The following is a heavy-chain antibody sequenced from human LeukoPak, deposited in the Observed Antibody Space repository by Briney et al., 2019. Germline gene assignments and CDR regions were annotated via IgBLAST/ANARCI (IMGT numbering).Heavy chain of an antibody. CDR2: ISSLGSYR. D-gene: IGHD2-2*01. CDR3: ARGSAAIYYYYMDV. CDR1: GFTFSSYT. J-gene: IGHJ6*03. Sequence: PGGSLRLSCAASGFTFSSYTMNWVRQAPGKGLEWVSSISSLGSYRYYADSVKGRFTISRDNTDKSLWLQMNSLRAEDTAVYYCARGSAAIYYYYMDVWGKGTTVTVSS. V-gene: IGHV3-21*04.